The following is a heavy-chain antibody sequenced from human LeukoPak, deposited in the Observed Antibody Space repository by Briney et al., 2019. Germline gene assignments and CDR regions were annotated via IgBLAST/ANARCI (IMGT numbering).Heavy chain of an antibody. CDR2: IYYSGST. D-gene: IGHD2-21*02. CDR1: GGSISSGGYY. CDR3: ARVRRFCGGDCYSLGYFDY. V-gene: IGHV4-31*03. Sequence: SETLSLTCTVSGGSISSGGYYWSWIRQHPGKGLEWIGYIYYSGSTYYNPSLKSRLAISVDTSKNQFSLKLSSVTAVDTAVYYCARVRRFCGGDCYSLGYFDYWGQGTLVTVSS. J-gene: IGHJ4*02.